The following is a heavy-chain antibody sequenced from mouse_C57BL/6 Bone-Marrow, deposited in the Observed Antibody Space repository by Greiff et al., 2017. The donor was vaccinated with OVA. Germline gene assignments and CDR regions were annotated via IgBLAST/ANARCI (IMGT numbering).Heavy chain of an antibody. D-gene: IGHD2-5*01. Sequence: EVKLMESGGGLVQSGRSLRLSCATSGFTFSDFYMEWVRQAPGKGLEWIAASRNKANDYTTEYSTSVKGRFIVSRDTSQSILYLQMNALRAEDTAIYYCARASNYFYAMDYWGQGTSVTVSS. CDR1: GFTFSDFY. V-gene: IGHV7-1*01. J-gene: IGHJ4*01. CDR3: ARASNYFYAMDY. CDR2: SRNKANDYTT.